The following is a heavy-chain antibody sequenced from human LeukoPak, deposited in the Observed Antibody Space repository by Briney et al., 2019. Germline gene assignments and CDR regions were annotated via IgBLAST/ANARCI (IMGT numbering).Heavy chain of an antibody. Sequence: GGSLRLSCAASGFTFSSYAMSWVRQAPGKGLEWVSAISGSGGSTYYADSVKGRFTISRDNSKNTLYLQMNSLRAEETAVYYCAKESDIVVVPAAIHGAFDIWGQGTMVTVSS. D-gene: IGHD2-2*02. V-gene: IGHV3-23*01. CDR2: ISGSGGST. CDR3: AKESDIVVVPAAIHGAFDI. CDR1: GFTFSSYA. J-gene: IGHJ3*02.